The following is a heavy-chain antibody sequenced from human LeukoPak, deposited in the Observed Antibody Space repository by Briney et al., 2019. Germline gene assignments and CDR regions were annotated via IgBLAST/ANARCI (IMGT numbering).Heavy chain of an antibody. J-gene: IGHJ4*02. CDR3: TRDEAYSYGLIY. CDR1: GFTFGDYA. CDR2: IRSKAYGGTT. V-gene: IGHV3-49*04. Sequence: GGSLRLSCTASGFTFGDYAMSWDRQAPGKGLEWVGFIRSKAYGGTTEYAASVKGRFTISRDDSKSIAYLQMNSLKTEDTAVYYCTRDEAYSYGLIYWGQGTLVTVSS. D-gene: IGHD5-18*01.